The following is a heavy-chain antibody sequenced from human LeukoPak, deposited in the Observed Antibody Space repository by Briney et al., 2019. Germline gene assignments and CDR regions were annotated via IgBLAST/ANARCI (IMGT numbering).Heavy chain of an antibody. J-gene: IGHJ4*02. CDR1: GGSISSYY. CDR3: ARRRRSRYYFDY. D-gene: IGHD5-24*01. CDR2: IDTSGNT. V-gene: IGHV4-4*07. Sequence: SETLSLTCTVSGGSISSYYWSWIRQPAGKGLEWIGRIDTSGNTNYKPSLKSRVTMSVDTSKNQFSLKLSSVTAADTAVYYCARRRRSRYYFDYWGQGTLVTVSS.